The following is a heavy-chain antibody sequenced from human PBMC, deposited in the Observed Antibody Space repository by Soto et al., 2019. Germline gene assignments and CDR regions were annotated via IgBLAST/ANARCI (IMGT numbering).Heavy chain of an antibody. CDR2: ISSTTNYI. J-gene: IGHJ4*02. CDR3: PRESEDLTANFDY. V-gene: IGHV3-21*01. Sequence: GGSLRLSCAASGFTYTRYSMNWVRQAPGKGLEWVSSISSTTNYIYYTYSMKVRFTVSRDNAKNSVYLDVNSLSAEDTAVYYCPRESEDLTANFDYWGQGTLVTVSS. CDR1: GFTYTRYS.